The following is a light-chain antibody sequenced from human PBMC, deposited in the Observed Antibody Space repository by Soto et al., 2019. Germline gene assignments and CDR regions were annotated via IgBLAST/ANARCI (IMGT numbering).Light chain of an antibody. Sequence: DIQMTQSPSSLSASVGDRITITCQASQDISNRLNWYHQKPGKAHKLLIYDASNLETGVPSRFSGSGSGTDFTFTISSLQPEDIATYYCQQYDNLPLTFGGGTKVDI. CDR1: QDISNR. CDR2: DAS. J-gene: IGKJ4*01. CDR3: QQYDNLPLT. V-gene: IGKV1-33*01.